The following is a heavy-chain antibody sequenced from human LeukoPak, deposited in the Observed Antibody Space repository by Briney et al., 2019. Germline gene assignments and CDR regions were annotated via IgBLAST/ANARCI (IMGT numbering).Heavy chain of an antibody. CDR2: ITPIFGTA. Sequence: SVKVSCKASGGTFSSYAISWVRQAPGQGLEWMGGITPIFGTANYAQKFQGRVTITTDESTSTAYMELSSLRSEDTAVYYCARTPQDYGGNPPDLWGRGTLVTVTS. J-gene: IGHJ2*01. V-gene: IGHV1-69*05. CDR3: ARTPQDYGGNPPDL. CDR1: GGTFSSYA. D-gene: IGHD4-23*01.